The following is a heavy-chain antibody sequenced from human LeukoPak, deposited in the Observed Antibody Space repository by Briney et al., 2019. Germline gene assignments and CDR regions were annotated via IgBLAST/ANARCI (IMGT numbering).Heavy chain of an antibody. CDR3: ARVTADYYDSSGYYPY. J-gene: IGHJ4*02. V-gene: IGHV3-7*01. Sequence: GGSLRLSCAASGFTFSNYWMSWVRQAPGKGLEWVANIKQDGSEKYYVDSVKGRFTISRDNAKNSLYLQMNSLRAEDTAVYYCARVTADYYDSSGYYPYWGQGTLVTVSS. CDR2: IKQDGSEK. D-gene: IGHD3-22*01. CDR1: GFTFSNYW.